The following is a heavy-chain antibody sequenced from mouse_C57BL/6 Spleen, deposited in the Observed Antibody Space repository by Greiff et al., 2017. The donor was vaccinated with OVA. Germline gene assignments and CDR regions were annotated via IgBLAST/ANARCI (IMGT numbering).Heavy chain of an antibody. D-gene: IGHD4-1*01. Sequence: EVMLVESGGGLVQPKGSLKLSCAASGFSFNTYAMNWVRQAPGKGLEWVARIRSKSNNYATYYADSVKDRFTISRDDSESMLYLQMNNLKTEDTAMYYCVRSGLGRGYFDVWGTGTTVTVSS. V-gene: IGHV10-1*01. J-gene: IGHJ1*03. CDR3: VRSGLGRGYFDV. CDR1: GFSFNTYA. CDR2: IRSKSNNYAT.